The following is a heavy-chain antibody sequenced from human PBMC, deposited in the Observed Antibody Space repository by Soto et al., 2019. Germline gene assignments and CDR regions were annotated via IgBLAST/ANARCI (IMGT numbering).Heavy chain of an antibody. CDR3: ANRFSGGRYSSSSDDY. D-gene: IGHD6-6*01. Sequence: PSLTCTVSGASIGSGPYYWGWIRQPPGKGLEWIGSISYVGTTYYNPSLKGRVTISVDTSKKHYSLYLTSVTAADTAVYYCANRFSGGRYSSSSDDYWGQGMLVTVSS. V-gene: IGHV4-39*02. CDR2: ISYVGTT. CDR1: GASIGSGPYY. J-gene: IGHJ4*02.